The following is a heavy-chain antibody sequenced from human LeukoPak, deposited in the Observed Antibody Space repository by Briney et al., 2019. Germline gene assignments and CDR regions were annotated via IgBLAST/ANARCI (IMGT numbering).Heavy chain of an antibody. CDR2: ISNDGSKK. D-gene: IGHD5-18*01. Sequence: GGSLRLSCAASGFTFSSYGMHWVRQAPGKGLEWVAVISNDGSKKYYADSVKGRFTISRDNSKNTLSLQVSSLRAEDAAVYYCAKDRYSYAFEYSDSWGQGTLVTVSS. CDR1: GFTFSSYG. J-gene: IGHJ4*02. CDR3: AKDRYSYAFEYSDS. V-gene: IGHV3-30*18.